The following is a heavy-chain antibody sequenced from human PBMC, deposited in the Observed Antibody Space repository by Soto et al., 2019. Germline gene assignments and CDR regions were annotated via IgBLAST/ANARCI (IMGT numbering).Heavy chain of an antibody. CDR3: AADVGGYIYGLARH. J-gene: IGHJ4*02. Sequence: SETLSLTCTVSGDSITSSNWWSWVRQPPGKGLEWIGEIYHSGSTNYNPSLRSRVTISLDMSTSTAYMELTSLRPEDTAVYYCAADVGGYIYGLARHWGPGTLVTVSS. V-gene: IGHV4-4*02. CDR2: IYHSGST. D-gene: IGHD4-17*01. CDR1: GDSITSSNW.